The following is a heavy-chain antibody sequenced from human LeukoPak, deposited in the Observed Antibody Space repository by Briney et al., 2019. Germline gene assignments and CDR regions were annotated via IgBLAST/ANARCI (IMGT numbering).Heavy chain of an antibody. J-gene: IGHJ4*02. D-gene: IGHD6-19*01. Sequence: GGSLRLSCAASGFIFSGYWMHCVRQVPGKGLVWVSRINPDGSVTSYADSVKGRFTISRDNAKSTLYLQMNSLRAEDTAVYYCARVRGSGQGLDYWGQGTLVTVSS. V-gene: IGHV3-74*01. CDR1: GFIFSGYW. CDR2: INPDGSVT. CDR3: ARVRGSGQGLDY.